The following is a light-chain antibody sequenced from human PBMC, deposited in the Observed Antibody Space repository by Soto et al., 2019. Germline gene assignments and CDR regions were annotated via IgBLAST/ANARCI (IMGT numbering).Light chain of an antibody. CDR3: QQLNSYPIT. J-gene: IGKJ5*01. V-gene: IGKV1-9*01. CDR1: QGIRSY. CDR2: AAS. Sequence: IQLTQSPSSLSASVGDRVTITCRASQGIRSYLAWYQQKPGKAPKLLIYAASTLKRGAPSRFSVSGSGTDFTLAISSLQPEDFATYDCQQLNSYPITFGQGTRLLIK.